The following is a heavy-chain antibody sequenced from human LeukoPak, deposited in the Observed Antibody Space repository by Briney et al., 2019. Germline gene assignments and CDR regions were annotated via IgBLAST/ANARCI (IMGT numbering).Heavy chain of an antibody. D-gene: IGHD5-18*01. Sequence: GGSLRLSCAASGFTFRVLDMSWVRQAPGKGLGWVSSISPSGGNTYYADSVKGRFTISRDNVKNTLYLQMNSLRAEDTAVYYCVKGTYSYGLWGQGTLVTVSS. J-gene: IGHJ4*02. V-gene: IGHV3-23*01. CDR3: VKGTYSYGL. CDR1: GFTFRVLD. CDR2: ISPSGGNT.